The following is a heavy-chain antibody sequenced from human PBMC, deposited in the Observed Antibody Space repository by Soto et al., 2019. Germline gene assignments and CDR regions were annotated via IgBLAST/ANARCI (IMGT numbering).Heavy chain of an antibody. CDR2: IWYDGSNK. J-gene: IGHJ3*02. Sequence: QVQLVESGGGVVQPGRSLRLSCAASGFTFSSYGMHWVRQAPGKGLEWVAVIWYDGSNKYYADSVKGRFTISRDNSKNTLYLQMNSLRAEDTAVYYCARDFQWDPMAPDDAFDIWGQGTMVTVSS. D-gene: IGHD1-26*01. V-gene: IGHV3-33*01. CDR3: ARDFQWDPMAPDDAFDI. CDR1: GFTFSSYG.